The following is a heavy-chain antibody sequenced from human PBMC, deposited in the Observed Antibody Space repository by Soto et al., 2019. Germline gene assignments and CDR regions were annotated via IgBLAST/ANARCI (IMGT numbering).Heavy chain of an antibody. CDR3: AHRLCDSSCYWDVGYFDS. Sequence: GSGPTLVNPTQTLTVTCTFSGFSLSTSGVGVGWIRQPPGKALEWLTLIYWDNDKRYSPSLKSRLTITKDTSKNQVVLTMTNMDPVDTATYYCAHRLCDSSCYWDVGYFDSWGQGTLVTVSS. J-gene: IGHJ4*02. CDR1: GFSLSTSGVG. V-gene: IGHV2-5*02. CDR2: IYWDNDK. D-gene: IGHD3-22*01.